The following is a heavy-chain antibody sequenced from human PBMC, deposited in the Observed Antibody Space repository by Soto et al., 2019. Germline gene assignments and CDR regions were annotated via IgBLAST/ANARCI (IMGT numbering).Heavy chain of an antibody. CDR3: ARALGGVVPAAIRFDP. V-gene: IGHV1-69*13. Sequence: ASVKVSCKASGGTFSSYAISWVRQAPGHGLEWMGGFIPIFGTANYAQKFQGRVTITADESTSTAYMELSSLRSEDTAVYYCARALGGVVPAAIRFDPWGQGTLVTVSS. J-gene: IGHJ5*02. CDR1: GGTFSSYA. CDR2: FIPIFGTA. D-gene: IGHD2-2*02.